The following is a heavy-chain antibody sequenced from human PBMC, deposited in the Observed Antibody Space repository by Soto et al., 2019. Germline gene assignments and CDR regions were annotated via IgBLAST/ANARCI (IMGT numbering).Heavy chain of an antibody. D-gene: IGHD6-19*01. CDR2: IWYDGSNK. CDR1: GFTFSSYD. J-gene: IGHJ4*02. V-gene: IGHV3-33*01. CDR3: ARDHSEAVAVDY. Sequence: QVQLVESGGGVVQPGRSLRLSCAASGFTFSSYDMHWVRQAPGKGLEWVAVIWYDGSNKYYADSVKGRFTISRDNSKNTLYLQMNSLRAEDTAVYYCARDHSEAVAVDYWGQGTLVTVSS.